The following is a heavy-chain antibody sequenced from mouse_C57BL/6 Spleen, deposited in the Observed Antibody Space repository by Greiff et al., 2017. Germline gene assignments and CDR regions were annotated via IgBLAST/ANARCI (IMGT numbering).Heavy chain of an antibody. CDR3: ARWGYGSSSYAMDY. J-gene: IGHJ4*01. V-gene: IGHV1-19*01. Sequence: EVKLMESGPVLVKPGASVKMSCKASGYTFTDYYMNWVKQSHGKSLEWIGVINPYNGGTSYNQKFKGKATLTVDKSSSTAYMELNSLTSEDSAVYYCARWGYGSSSYAMDYWGQGTSVTVSS. D-gene: IGHD1-1*01. CDR2: INPYNGGT. CDR1: GYTFTDYY.